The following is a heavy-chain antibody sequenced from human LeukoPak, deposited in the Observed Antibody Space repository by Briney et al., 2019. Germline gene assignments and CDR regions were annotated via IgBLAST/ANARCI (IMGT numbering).Heavy chain of an antibody. CDR1: GGTFSSYA. J-gene: IGHJ4*02. CDR3: ASYYYDSSGYEQIDN. D-gene: IGHD3-22*01. CDR2: IIPIFGTA. Sequence: SVKVSCKASGGTFSSYAISWVRQAPGQGLEWMGGIIPIFGTANYAQKFQGRVTITTDESTSTAYMELSSLRSEDTAVYYCASYYYDSSGYEQIDNWGQGTLVTVSS. V-gene: IGHV1-69*05.